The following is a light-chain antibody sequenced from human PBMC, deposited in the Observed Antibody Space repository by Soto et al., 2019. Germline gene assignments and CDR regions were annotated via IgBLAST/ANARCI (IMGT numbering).Light chain of an antibody. V-gene: IGLV2-8*01. CDR1: SSEIGRFNS. CDR3: SSYAGSYSFV. J-gene: IGLJ1*01. CDR2: EVS. Sequence: QSLLTQPPSPSGAPGQSVTISCTGTSSEIGRFNSVSWYQQHPGKAPKLMISEVSKRPSGVPDRFSGSKSGNTASLTVSGLQAEDEADYYCSSYAGSYSFVFGTGTKVTVL.